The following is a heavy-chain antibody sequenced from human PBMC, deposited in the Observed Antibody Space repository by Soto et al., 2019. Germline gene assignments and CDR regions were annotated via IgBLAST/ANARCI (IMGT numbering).Heavy chain of an antibody. CDR2: INPSIGTT. CDR1: GYTFTSQN. V-gene: IGHV1-46*03. J-gene: IGHJ4*02. D-gene: IGHD1-26*01. Sequence: ASVKLSCKASGYTFTSQNSHWVRQAPGQGLEWMGVINPSIGTTTYAQKFQGRVTMTSDTSTSSVYMEVSSLRSEDTAVYYCISTLGARFDYWGQGTLVTVSS. CDR3: ISTLGARFDY.